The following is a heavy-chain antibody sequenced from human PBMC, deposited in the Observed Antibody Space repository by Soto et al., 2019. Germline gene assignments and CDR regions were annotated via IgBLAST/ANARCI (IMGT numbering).Heavy chain of an antibody. CDR3: AIGNPDWFDP. V-gene: IGHV4-38-2*01. CDR1: VYSISSGLY. D-gene: IGHD1-1*01. CDR2: IYRGGIT. J-gene: IGHJ5*02. Sequence: ETLSLTCAVSVYSISSGLYWGWIRQPPGRGLEWIGTIYRGGITYYNPSLKSRVTISIDTSKNHFSLRLSSVTATDTAVYFCAIGNPDWFDPWGQGTLVTVSS.